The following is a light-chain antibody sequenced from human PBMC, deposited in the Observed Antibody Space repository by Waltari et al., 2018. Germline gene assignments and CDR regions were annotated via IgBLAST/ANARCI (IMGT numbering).Light chain of an antibody. Sequence: QSALTHPPSASGSPGQSVTIPSPRTSRDVRGYTYFSWYQQHPGKAPKPMLYEVSKRPSGVPERFSGSKSGNTASLTVSGLQAEDEADYYCSSYAGSNNLVFGGGTKLTVL. CDR3: SSYAGSNNLV. J-gene: IGLJ2*01. CDR2: EVS. CDR1: SRDVRGYTY. V-gene: IGLV2-8*01.